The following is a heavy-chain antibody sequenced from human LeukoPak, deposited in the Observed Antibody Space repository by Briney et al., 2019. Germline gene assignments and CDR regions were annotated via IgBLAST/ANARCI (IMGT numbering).Heavy chain of an antibody. CDR1: GFNYGKDW. CDR3: TTDHSYSSVGDY. Sequence: SCVSIGFNYGKDWMSWVRQARGRGLEWVGRIKSKTDGGTTDYAAPVKGRFTISRDDSKNTLYVQMNSLKTEDTAVYYCTTDHSYSSVGDYWGQGTLVTVSS. CDR2: IKSKTDGGTT. V-gene: IGHV3-15*01. D-gene: IGHD6-19*01. J-gene: IGHJ4*02.